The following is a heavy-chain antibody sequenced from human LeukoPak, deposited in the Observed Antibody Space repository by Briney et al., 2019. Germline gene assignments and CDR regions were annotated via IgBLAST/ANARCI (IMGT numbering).Heavy chain of an antibody. CDR1: GTSISNYY. Sequence: SETLSLTCTVSGTSISNYYWSWIRQPAGKGLEWIGRIYISGSTNYKSSLKSRITMSLDASKSQVSLRLSSVTAADTAVYYCARRDGYSSSADYWGQGTLVTVSS. CDR3: ARRDGYSSSADY. CDR2: IYISGST. V-gene: IGHV4-4*07. D-gene: IGHD6-13*01. J-gene: IGHJ4*02.